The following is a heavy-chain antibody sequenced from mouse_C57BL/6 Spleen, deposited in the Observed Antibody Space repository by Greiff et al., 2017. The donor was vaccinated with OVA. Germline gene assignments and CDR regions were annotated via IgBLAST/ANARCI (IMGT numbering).Heavy chain of an antibody. Sequence: VHVKQSGTVLARPGASVKMSCKTSGYTFTSYWLHWVKQRPGQGLEWIGAIYPGHSDTSYNQKFKGKAKLTAVTSASTAYMELSSLTNEDSAVYYCTRELGRGWYFDVWGTGTTVTVSS. J-gene: IGHJ1*03. CDR2: IYPGHSDT. CDR3: TRELGRGWYFDV. V-gene: IGHV1-5*01. D-gene: IGHD4-1*01. CDR1: GYTFTSYW.